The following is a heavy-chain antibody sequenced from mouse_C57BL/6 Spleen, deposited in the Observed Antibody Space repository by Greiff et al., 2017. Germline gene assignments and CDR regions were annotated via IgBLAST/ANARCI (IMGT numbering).Heavy chain of an antibody. Sequence: QVQLQQPGAELVKPGASVKLSCKASGYTFTSYWMHWVKQRPGRGLEWIGRIDPNRGGTKYNEKFKSKATLTVDKPSSTAYMQLSSLTSEDSAVYYLARHYGSLYYAMDYWGQGTSVTVSS. CDR3: ARHYGSLYYAMDY. CDR1: GYTFTSYW. V-gene: IGHV1-72*01. CDR2: IDPNRGGT. J-gene: IGHJ4*01. D-gene: IGHD1-1*01.